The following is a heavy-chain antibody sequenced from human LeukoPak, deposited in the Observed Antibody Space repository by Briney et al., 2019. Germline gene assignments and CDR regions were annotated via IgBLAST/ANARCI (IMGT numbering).Heavy chain of an antibody. CDR3: ARDHLYCSSTNCYRLDYYYYMDV. Sequence: GASVKVSCKASGYTFTGYYMHWVRQAPGQGLEWMGRINPNSGGTNYAQKFQGRVTMTRDTSISTAYMELSRLRSDDTAVYYCARDHLYCSSTNCYRLDYYYYMDVWGKGTTVTVSS. V-gene: IGHV1-2*06. D-gene: IGHD2-2*01. CDR1: GYTFTGYY. J-gene: IGHJ6*03. CDR2: INPNSGGT.